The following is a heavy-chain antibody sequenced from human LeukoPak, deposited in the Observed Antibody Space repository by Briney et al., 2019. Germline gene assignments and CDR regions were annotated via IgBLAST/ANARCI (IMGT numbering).Heavy chain of an antibody. Sequence: SETLSLTCAVFGASFSGSYWSWLRLSPGRGLEWIGEINNSGATNYNPSLKSRVTISVDTSKNQFSLKRSSVTAADTAVYYCAREGGWYGGYYYSYYMDVWGKGTTVTVSS. J-gene: IGHJ6*03. V-gene: IGHV4-34*01. D-gene: IGHD6-19*01. CDR2: INNSGAT. CDR1: GASFSGSY. CDR3: AREGGWYGGYYYSYYMDV.